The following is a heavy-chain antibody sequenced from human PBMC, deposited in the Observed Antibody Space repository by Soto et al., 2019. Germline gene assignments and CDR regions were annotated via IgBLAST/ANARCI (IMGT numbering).Heavy chain of an antibody. Sequence: QVQLQESGPGLVKPSETLSLTCSVSGGSISGHYWSWIRQSPGKGLEWIGNINDSGTTNYNPSLKSRVTIAVDTSKNQLSLKLRSVTAADTAVYYCARGGGRSNVWGQGTLVTVSS. CDR1: GGSISGHY. V-gene: IGHV4-59*11. J-gene: IGHJ4*02. CDR3: ARGGGRSNV. CDR2: INDSGTT. D-gene: IGHD2-8*01.